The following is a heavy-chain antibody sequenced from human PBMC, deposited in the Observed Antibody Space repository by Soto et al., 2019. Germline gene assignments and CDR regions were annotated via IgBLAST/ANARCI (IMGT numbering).Heavy chain of an antibody. CDR3: ARGGRDGFDI. Sequence: QVQLQESGPGLVKPSETLSLTCTVSGCSISTYYWNWIRQSAGKGLEWIGRVYISGGTNYHPSLKSRVAMSVDTSNNQFSLKVTSVTAADTAVYYWARGGRDGFDIWGEGTMVTVSS. CDR2: VYISGGT. J-gene: IGHJ3*02. CDR1: GCSISTYY. V-gene: IGHV4-4*07.